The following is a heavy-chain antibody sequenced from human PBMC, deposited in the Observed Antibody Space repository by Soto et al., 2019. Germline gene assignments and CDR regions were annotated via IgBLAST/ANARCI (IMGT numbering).Heavy chain of an antibody. Sequence: PVGSLRLSCEASAFIFSTFAMSWVRQVPGKGLEWVSTMGGSDGRKHYRDSVQGRFTISRDNSKSTLYLQMDSLRAEDTAIYFCAAFSYQYSGWTNWFDPWGQGTLVTVSS. V-gene: IGHV3-23*01. D-gene: IGHD1-26*01. J-gene: IGHJ5*02. CDR2: MGGSDGRK. CDR3: AAFSYQYSGWTNWFDP. CDR1: AFIFSTFA.